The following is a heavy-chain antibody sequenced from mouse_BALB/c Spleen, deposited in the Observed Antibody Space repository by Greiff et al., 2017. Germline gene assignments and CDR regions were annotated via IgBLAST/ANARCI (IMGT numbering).Heavy chain of an antibody. J-gene: IGHJ3*01. D-gene: IGHD2-1*01. V-gene: IGHV5-17*02. CDR3: ANGNPWFAY. Sequence: EVQVVESGGGLVQPGGSRKLSCAASGFTFSSFGMHWVRQAPEKGLEWVAYISSGSSTIYYADTVKGRFTISRDNPKNTLFLQMTSLRSEDTAMYYCANGNPWFAYWGQGTLVTVSA. CDR1: GFTFSSFG. CDR2: ISSGSSTI.